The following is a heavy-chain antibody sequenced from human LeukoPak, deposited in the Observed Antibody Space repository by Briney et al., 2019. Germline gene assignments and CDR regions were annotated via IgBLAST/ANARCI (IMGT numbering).Heavy chain of an antibody. CDR2: IYYSGST. J-gene: IGHJ4*02. CDR1: GGSISSSSYY. D-gene: IGHD4-17*01. CDR3: ARHATVTSFTFAY. V-gene: IGHV4-39*01. Sequence: SETLSLTCTVSGGSISSSSYYWGWIRQPPGKGLEWIGSIYYSGSTYYNPSLKSRVTISVDTSKSQFSLDLSSVTAADTALYYCARHATVTSFTFAYWGQGILATVSS.